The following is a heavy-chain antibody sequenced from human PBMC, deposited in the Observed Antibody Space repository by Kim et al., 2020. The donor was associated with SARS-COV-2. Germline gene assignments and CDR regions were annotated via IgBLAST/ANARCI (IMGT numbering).Heavy chain of an antibody. CDR2: IRSKSNSNET. CDR1: GLTLSGSA. CDR3: ARGPPYSGGYCDAFDL. D-gene: IGHD1-26*01. V-gene: IGHV3-73*01. J-gene: IGHJ3*01. Sequence: GGSLRLSCAASGLTLSGSAMHWVRQASGTGLEWVGGIRSKSNSNETAYAASVEGRFTISRDDSKNTAYLQMNSLKTEDTAVYYCARGPPYSGGYCDAFDLWGQGTMVTVSS.